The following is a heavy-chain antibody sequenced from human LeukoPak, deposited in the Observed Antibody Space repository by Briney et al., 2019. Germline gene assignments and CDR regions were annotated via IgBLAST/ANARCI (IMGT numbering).Heavy chain of an antibody. CDR3: AKWGDYDVLTGYYVSDF. J-gene: IGHJ4*02. Sequence: GGSLRLSCAASGFIFSNYAMYWVRQAPGKGLEWVSAISGRSNNTYYADSVKGRFTISRDSSKDTLYLQMNSLRADDTAVYYCAKWGDYDVLTGYYVSDFWGQGTLVTVSS. D-gene: IGHD3-9*01. V-gene: IGHV3-23*01. CDR1: GFIFSNYA. CDR2: ISGRSNNT.